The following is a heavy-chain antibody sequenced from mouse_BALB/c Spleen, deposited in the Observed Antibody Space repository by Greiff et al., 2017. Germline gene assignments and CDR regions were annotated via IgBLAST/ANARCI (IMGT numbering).Heavy chain of an antibody. Sequence: VHVKQSGAELVRPGALVKLSCKASGFNIKDYYMHWVKQRPEQGLEWIGWIDPENGNTKYDPKFQGKASITADTSSNTAYLQLSSLTYEGTTIYYCARYDGYYDDWGQGTTLTVSS. CDR3: ARYDGYYDD. CDR1: GFNIKDYY. V-gene: IGHV14-1*02. CDR2: IDPENGNT. D-gene: IGHD2-3*01. J-gene: IGHJ2*01.